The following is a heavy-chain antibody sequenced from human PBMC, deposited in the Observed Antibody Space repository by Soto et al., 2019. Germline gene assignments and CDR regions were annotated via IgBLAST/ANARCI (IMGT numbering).Heavy chain of an antibody. J-gene: IGHJ6*02. CDR1: GLTVSSNY. D-gene: IGHD1-26*01. CDR2: IYSAGNT. CDR3: ARDFVVGGPTINYYYGMDV. Sequence: GGSLRLSCAASGLTVSSNYMSWVRQAPGKGLEWISIIYSAGNTYYADSVKGRFTISRDNSKNTLYLQMNSLRAEDTAVYYCARDFVVGGPTINYYYGMDVWGQGTTVTVSS. V-gene: IGHV3-66*01.